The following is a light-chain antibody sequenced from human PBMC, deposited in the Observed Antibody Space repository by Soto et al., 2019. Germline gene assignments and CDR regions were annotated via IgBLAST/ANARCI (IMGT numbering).Light chain of an antibody. CDR1: PSVSSSY. CDR3: QQYGSSRIT. CDR2: GAS. J-gene: IGKJ5*01. V-gene: IGKV3-20*01. Sequence: EIVLAQNTRTLSLSPGERATLSCRASPSVSSSYLAWYQQKPGQAPRLLIYGASSRATGIPDRFSGSGSGTDFTLTISRLEPEDFAVYYCQQYGSSRITFGQGTRLEIK.